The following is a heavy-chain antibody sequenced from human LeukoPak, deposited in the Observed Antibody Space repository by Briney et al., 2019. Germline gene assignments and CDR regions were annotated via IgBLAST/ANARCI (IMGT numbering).Heavy chain of an antibody. CDR2: IWYDGSNK. V-gene: IGHV3-33*06. Sequence: GRSLRLSCAASGFTFSSYGMHWVRQAPGKGLEWVAVIWYDGSNKYYADSVKGRFTISRDNSKNTLYLQMNSLRAEDTAVYYCAKDAARPYYYYYYMDVWGKGTTDTVSS. CDR3: AKDAARPYYYYYYMDV. D-gene: IGHD6-25*01. CDR1: GFTFSSYG. J-gene: IGHJ6*03.